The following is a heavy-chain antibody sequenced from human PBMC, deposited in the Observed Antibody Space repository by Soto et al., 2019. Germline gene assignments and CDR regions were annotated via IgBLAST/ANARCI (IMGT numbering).Heavy chain of an antibody. CDR1: GGSVSSGSYY. Sequence: TSETLSLTCTVSGGSVSSGSYYWSWIRQPPGKGLEWIGYIYYSGSTNYNPSLKSRVTISVDTSKNQFSLKLSSVTAADTAVYYCARSGIVGATLRLGYWGQGTLVTVSS. CDR2: IYYSGST. CDR3: ARSGIVGATLRLGY. D-gene: IGHD1-26*01. V-gene: IGHV4-61*01. J-gene: IGHJ4*02.